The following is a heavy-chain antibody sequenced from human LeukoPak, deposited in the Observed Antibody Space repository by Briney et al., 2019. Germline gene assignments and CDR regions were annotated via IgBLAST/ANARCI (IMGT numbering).Heavy chain of an antibody. CDR3: ARYYHASGGYDY. CDR2: IYYSGST. Sequence: SQTLSLTCTVSGGSISSGGYYWSWIRRHPGEGLEWIGYIYYSGSTYYNPSLMSRVTISVDTSKNQFSLKLTSVTAADTAVYYCARYYHASGGYDYWGQGTLVTVSS. V-gene: IGHV4-31*03. D-gene: IGHD3-10*01. J-gene: IGHJ4*02. CDR1: GGSISSGGYY.